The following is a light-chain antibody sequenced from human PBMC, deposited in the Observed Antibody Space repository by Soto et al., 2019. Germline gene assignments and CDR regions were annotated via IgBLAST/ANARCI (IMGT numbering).Light chain of an antibody. J-gene: IGKJ1*01. CDR2: GAS. CDR1: QSLSTN. CDR3: QQYTNWPPWT. V-gene: IGKV3-15*01. Sequence: EIVMTQSPATLSVSPGERATLSCRASQSLSTNLAWYQQKPGQSPRLLIYGASTRATGVPARFSGSGSGTEFTLTTSGLQAEDFVVYYCQQYTNWPPWTFGQGTNV.